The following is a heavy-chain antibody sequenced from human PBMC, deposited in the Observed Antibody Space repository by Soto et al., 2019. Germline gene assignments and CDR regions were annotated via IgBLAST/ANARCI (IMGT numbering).Heavy chain of an antibody. CDR2: IIPIFGTA. D-gene: IGHD3-10*01. CDR3: ARSITMVRGVINGCMDV. CDR1: GGTFSSYA. J-gene: IGHJ6*02. V-gene: IGHV1-69*06. Sequence: QVQLVQSGAEVKKPGSSVKVSCKASGGTFSSYAISWVRQAPGQGLEWMGGIIPIFGTANYAQKFQGRVTITADKSTSTAYMELSSLRSEDTAVYYCARSITMVRGVINGCMDVWGQGTTVTFSS.